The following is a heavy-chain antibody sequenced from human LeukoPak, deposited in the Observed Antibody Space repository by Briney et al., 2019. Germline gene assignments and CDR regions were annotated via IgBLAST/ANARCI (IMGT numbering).Heavy chain of an antibody. CDR1: GLTVSSNY. CDR2: IYSGGST. J-gene: IGHJ4*02. D-gene: IGHD3-10*01. CDR3: ARGNYGSGSYYPDY. V-gene: IGHV3-53*04. Sequence: GGSLRLSCAASGLTVSSNYMSWVRQAPGKGLEWVSVIYSGGSTYYADSVKGRFTISRHNSKNTLYLQMNSLRAEDTAVYYCARGNYGSGSYYPDYWGQGTLVTVSS.